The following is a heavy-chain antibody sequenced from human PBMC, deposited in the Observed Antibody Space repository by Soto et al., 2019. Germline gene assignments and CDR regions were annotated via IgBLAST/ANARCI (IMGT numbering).Heavy chain of an antibody. J-gene: IGHJ5*02. CDR3: ARGRGYSGYARGWFDP. V-gene: IGHV4-34*01. D-gene: IGHD5-12*01. Sequence: QVQLQQWGAGLLKPSETLSLTCAVYGGSFSGYYWSWIRQPPGKGLEWIGEINHSGSTNYNPSLKRRVTISVDTSKNQFSLKLSSVTAADTAVYYCARGRGYSGYARGWFDPWGQGTLVTVSS. CDR1: GGSFSGYY. CDR2: INHSGST.